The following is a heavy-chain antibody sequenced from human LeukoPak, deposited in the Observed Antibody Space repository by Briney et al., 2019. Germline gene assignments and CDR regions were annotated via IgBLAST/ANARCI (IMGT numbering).Heavy chain of an antibody. CDR3: ANDLGWIQLNLG. Sequence: SETLSLTCAVYGGSFSGYYWSWIRQPPGKGLEWIGEINHSGSTNYNPSLKSRVTISVDTSKNQFSLKLSSVTAADTAIYYCANDLGWIQLNLGRGQGTLVTVSS. V-gene: IGHV4-34*01. CDR1: GGSFSGYY. J-gene: IGHJ4*02. CDR2: INHSGST. D-gene: IGHD5-18*01.